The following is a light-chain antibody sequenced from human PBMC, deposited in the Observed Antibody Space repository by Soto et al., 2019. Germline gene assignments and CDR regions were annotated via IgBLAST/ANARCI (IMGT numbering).Light chain of an antibody. CDR3: QSYDRSLSGV. CDR2: GNS. Sequence: QSVLTQPPSVSGAPGQRVTISCTGSSSNIGAGYDVPWYQQLPGTAPKLLIYGNSNRPSGVPDRFSGSKSGTSASLAITGLQAEDEADYYCQSYDRSLSGVFGGGTKLTVL. CDR1: SSNIGAGYD. J-gene: IGLJ3*02. V-gene: IGLV1-40*01.